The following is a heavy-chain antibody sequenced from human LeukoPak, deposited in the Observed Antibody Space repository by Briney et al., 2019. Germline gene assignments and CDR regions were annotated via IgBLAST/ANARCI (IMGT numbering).Heavy chain of an antibody. CDR2: IYYSGST. CDR3: ARYCSSTSQYYFDY. CDR1: GGSISSYY. Sequence: SETLSLTCTVSGGSISSYYWSWIRQPPGKGLEWIGYIYYSGSTNYNPSLKSRVIISVDTSKNQFSLKLSSVTAADTAVYYCARYCSSTSQYYFDYWGQGTLVTVSS. J-gene: IGHJ4*02. D-gene: IGHD2-2*01. V-gene: IGHV4-59*01.